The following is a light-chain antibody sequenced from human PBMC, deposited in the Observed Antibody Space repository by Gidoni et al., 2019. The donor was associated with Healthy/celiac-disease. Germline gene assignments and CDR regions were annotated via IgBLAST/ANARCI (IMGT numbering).Light chain of an antibody. Sequence: DIQMTQSPSSLSASVGDKVTITCRASQSISIYLNWYQQKPGKAPKLLSYAASSLQSGVPSRFRGSGSGTDFTLTISSRQPEDFATYYCLQSYSTPNTFGQXTKLEIK. CDR1: QSISIY. CDR3: LQSYSTPNT. V-gene: IGKV1-39*01. CDR2: AAS. J-gene: IGKJ2*01.